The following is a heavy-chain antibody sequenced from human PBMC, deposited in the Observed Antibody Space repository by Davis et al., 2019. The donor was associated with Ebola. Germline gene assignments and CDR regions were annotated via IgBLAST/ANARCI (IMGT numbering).Heavy chain of an antibody. CDR3: ARDAYYDSSGYRPYFDY. D-gene: IGHD3-22*01. V-gene: IGHV3-11*06. CDR2: ISSSSSYT. Sequence: PGGSLRLSCAASGFTFSDYYMSWIRQAPGKGLEWVSYISSSSSYTNYADSVKGRFTISRDNAKNSLYLQMNSLRAEDTAVYYCARDAYYDSSGYRPYFDYWGQGTLVTVSS. CDR1: GFTFSDYY. J-gene: IGHJ4*02.